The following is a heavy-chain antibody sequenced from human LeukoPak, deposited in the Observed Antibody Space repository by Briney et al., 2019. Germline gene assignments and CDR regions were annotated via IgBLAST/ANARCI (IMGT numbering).Heavy chain of an antibody. Sequence: SETLSLTCTVSGGSISSYYWSWIRQPAGKGLEWIGRIYTSGSTNYNPSLKSRVTISVDTSKNQFSLKLSSVTAADTAVYYCARRPVRGYSSSWPDYWGQGTLVTVSS. D-gene: IGHD6-13*01. CDR2: IYTSGST. V-gene: IGHV4-4*07. J-gene: IGHJ4*02. CDR1: GGSISSYY. CDR3: ARRPVRGYSSSWPDY.